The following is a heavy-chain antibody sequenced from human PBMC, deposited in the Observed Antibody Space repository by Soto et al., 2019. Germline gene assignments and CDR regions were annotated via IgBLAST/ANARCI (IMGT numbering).Heavy chain of an antibody. D-gene: IGHD1-26*01. CDR3: AREYRISAFDY. V-gene: IGHV1-69*04. CDR2: IIPILGIA. CDR1: GGTFSSYT. J-gene: IGHJ4*02. Sequence: GASVKVSCKASGGTFSSYTISWVRQAPGQGLEWMGRIIPILGIANYAQKFQGRVTITADKSTSTAYMELSSLRSEDTAVYYCAREYRISAFDYWGQGTLVTVSS.